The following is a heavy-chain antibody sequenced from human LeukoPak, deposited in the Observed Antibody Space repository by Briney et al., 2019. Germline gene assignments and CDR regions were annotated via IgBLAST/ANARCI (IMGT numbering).Heavy chain of an antibody. CDR3: ARDYDGVVTANFDY. J-gene: IGHJ4*02. CDR1: GYTFTGYY. V-gene: IGHV1-2*02. CDR2: INPNSGGT. D-gene: IGHD2-21*02. Sequence: EASVKVSCTASGYTFTGYYMHWVRQAPGQGLEWMGWINPNSGGTNYAQKFQGRVTMTRDTSISTAYMELSRLRSDDTAVYYCARDYDGVVTANFDYWGQGTLVTVSS.